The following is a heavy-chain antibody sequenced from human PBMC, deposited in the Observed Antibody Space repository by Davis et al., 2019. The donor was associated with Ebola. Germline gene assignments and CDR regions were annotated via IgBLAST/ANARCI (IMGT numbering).Heavy chain of an antibody. CDR1: GFTFNSFS. CDR2: ISGSSRSI. V-gene: IGHV3-21*01. CDR3: ARAYSSGWAGSNFDY. Sequence: PGGSLRLSCAASGFTFNSFSIHWVRQAPGKGLEWVSSISGSSRSIYYADSVKGRFTISRDNAKDSLYLQMNSLRGEDTALYYCARAYSSGWAGSNFDYWGQGALVTVSS. J-gene: IGHJ4*02. D-gene: IGHD6-19*01.